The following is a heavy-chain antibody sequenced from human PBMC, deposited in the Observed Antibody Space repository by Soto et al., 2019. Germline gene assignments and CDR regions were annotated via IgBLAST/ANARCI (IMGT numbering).Heavy chain of an antibody. CDR1: GYTFTGYY. CDR3: ARDLAKGGGSAGFDY. D-gene: IGHD2-15*01. J-gene: IGHJ4*02. CDR2: INPNSGGT. Sequence: QVQLVQSGAEVKKPGASVKVSCKASGYTFTGYYIHWVRQAPGQGLKWMGWINPNSGGTKYPQKFQGRVTMTRDTSIRTVYMSLTGLKSDDTAVYFCARDLAKGGGSAGFDYWGQGTLVAVSS. V-gene: IGHV1-2*02.